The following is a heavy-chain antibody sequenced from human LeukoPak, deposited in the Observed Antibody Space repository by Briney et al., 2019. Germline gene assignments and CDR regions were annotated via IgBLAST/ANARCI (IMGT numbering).Heavy chain of an antibody. Sequence: RPGGSLRLSCAASGFTFSSYSMNWVRQAPGKGLGWVSSISSSSSYIYYADSVKGRFTISRDNAKNSLYLQMNSLRAEDTAVYYCAREPKQCPYCGGGGFDPWGQGTLVTVSS. CDR2: ISSSSSYI. V-gene: IGHV3-21*01. J-gene: IGHJ5*02. CDR1: GFTFSSYS. CDR3: AREPKQCPYCGGGGFDP. D-gene: IGHD2-21*01.